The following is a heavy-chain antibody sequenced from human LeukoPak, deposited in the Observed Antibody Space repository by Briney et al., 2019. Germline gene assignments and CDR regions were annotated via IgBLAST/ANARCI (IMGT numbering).Heavy chain of an antibody. D-gene: IGHD2-2*01. J-gene: IGHJ6*02. V-gene: IGHV3-21*01. CDR3: ARTYQENGMDV. CDR2: ISSSSSYI. Sequence: GGSLRLSCAASGFTFSSYSMNWVRQAPGKGLEWVSSISSSSSYIYYADSVKGRFTISRDNAKNSLYLQINSLRAEDTVVYYCARTYQENGMDVWGQGTTVTVSS. CDR1: GFTFSSYS.